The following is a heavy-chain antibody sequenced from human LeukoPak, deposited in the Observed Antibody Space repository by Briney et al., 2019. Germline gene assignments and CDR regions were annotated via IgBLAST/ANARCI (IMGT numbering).Heavy chain of an antibody. J-gene: IGHJ4*02. D-gene: IGHD3-3*01. CDR2: IYTSGST. CDR1: GGSISSGSYY. CDR3: ARDNHPIFGVVTLDY. V-gene: IGHV4-61*02. Sequence: SQTQSLTCTVSGGSISSGSYYWSWIRQPAGTGLEWIGRIYTSGSTNYNPSLKSRVTISVDTSKNQFSLKLSSVTAADTAVYYCARDNHPIFGVVTLDYWGQGTLVTVSS.